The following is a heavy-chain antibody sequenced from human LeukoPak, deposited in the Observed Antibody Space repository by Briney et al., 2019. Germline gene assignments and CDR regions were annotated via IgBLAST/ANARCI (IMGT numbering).Heavy chain of an antibody. CDR2: IDPNSGGT. D-gene: IGHD2-2*01. CDR3: ARANALYCSSTSCLFDY. Sequence: ASVKVSCKASGYTFTDYYIHWVRQAPGQGLEWMAWIDPNSGGTYYAQNFHDRITLTRDTSISTAYMELSRLRSDDTAIYYCARANALYCSSTSCLFDYWGQGTLVTVSS. J-gene: IGHJ4*02. CDR1: GYTFTDYY. V-gene: IGHV1-2*02.